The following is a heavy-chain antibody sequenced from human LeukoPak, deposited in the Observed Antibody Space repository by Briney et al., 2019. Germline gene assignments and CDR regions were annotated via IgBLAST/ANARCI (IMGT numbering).Heavy chain of an antibody. CDR1: GFAFNTYS. D-gene: IGHD2/OR15-2a*01. Sequence: NPGESLRLSCAASGFAFNTYSMNWVRQAPGKGLEWVSFIFSSSTYIYYTDSVKGRFTISRDNARNSLYLQMDNLRAEDTGVYYCARDFYDGFALDYWGQGTLVTVSS. J-gene: IGHJ4*02. CDR3: ARDFYDGFALDY. V-gene: IGHV3-21*03. CDR2: IFSSSTYI.